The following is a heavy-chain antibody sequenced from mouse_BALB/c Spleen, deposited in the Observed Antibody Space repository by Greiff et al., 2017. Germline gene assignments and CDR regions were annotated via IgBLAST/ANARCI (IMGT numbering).Heavy chain of an antibody. CDR1: GYSFTGYF. D-gene: IGHD1-1*01. CDR3: GREDYGSSYLDY. V-gene: IGHV1-37*01. CDR2: INPYNGDT. J-gene: IGHJ2*01. Sequence: EVQRVESGPELVKPGASVKISCKASGYSFTGYFMNWVKQSHGKSLEWIGRINPYNGDTFYNQKFKGKATLTVDKSSSTAHMELLSLTSEDSAVYYCGREDYGSSYLDYWGQGTTLTVSS.